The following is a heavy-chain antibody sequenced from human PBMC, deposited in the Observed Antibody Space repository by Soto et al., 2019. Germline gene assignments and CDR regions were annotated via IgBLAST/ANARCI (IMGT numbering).Heavy chain of an antibody. V-gene: IGHV3-66*01. D-gene: IGHD3-9*01. CDR3: ARDRGYYDILTGYDC. Sequence: GGSLRLSCAASGFTVSSNYMSWVRQAPGKGLEWVSVIYSGGSTYYADSVKGRFTISRDNSKNTLYLQMNSLRAEDTAVYYCARDRGYYDILTGYDCWGQGTLVTVSS. J-gene: IGHJ4*02. CDR1: GFTVSSNY. CDR2: IYSGGST.